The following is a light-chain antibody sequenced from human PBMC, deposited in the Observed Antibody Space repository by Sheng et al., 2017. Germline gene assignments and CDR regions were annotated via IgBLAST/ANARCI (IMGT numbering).Light chain of an antibody. CDR2: GAS. V-gene: IGKV3D-15*01. Sequence: EIVMTQSPATLSVSPGERATLSCRASQSVSSNLAWYQQKPGQAPRLLIYGASNRATGIPARFFGSGSGTDFTLTISSLQSEDFAVYYCQQYKNWPRTFGQGTKVEIK. CDR1: QSVSSN. J-gene: IGKJ1*01. CDR3: QQYKNWPRT.